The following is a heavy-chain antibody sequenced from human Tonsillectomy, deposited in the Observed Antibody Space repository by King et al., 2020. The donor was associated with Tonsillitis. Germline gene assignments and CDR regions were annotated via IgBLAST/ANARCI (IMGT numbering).Heavy chain of an antibody. CDR1: GFTFSSYW. Sequence: VQLVESGGGSVQSGGSLRLSCAASGFTFSSYWMHWVRHAPGKGLVWVSRINSDGSGTTNADSVKGRFTISRDNAKNMLYLQMNSLRAEDTAVYYCASGDAHAFDIWGQGTMVTVSS. V-gene: IGHV3-74*03. D-gene: IGHD5-24*01. J-gene: IGHJ3*02. CDR2: INSDGSGT. CDR3: ASGDAHAFDI.